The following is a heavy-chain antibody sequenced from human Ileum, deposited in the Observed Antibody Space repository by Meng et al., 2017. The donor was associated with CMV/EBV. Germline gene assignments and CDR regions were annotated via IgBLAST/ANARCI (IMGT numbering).Heavy chain of an antibody. Sequence: VSDDSINTYYWSCIRQPAGKGLEWIGRIYTSGSTNYTPSLKSRVTMSVDTSKNQFSLRLSSVTAADTAVYYCARDGPNDLGRAFDIWGQGTLVTVSS. CDR2: IYTSGST. CDR1: DDSINTYY. CDR3: ARDGPNDLGRAFDI. D-gene: IGHD3-16*01. J-gene: IGHJ3*02. V-gene: IGHV4-4*07.